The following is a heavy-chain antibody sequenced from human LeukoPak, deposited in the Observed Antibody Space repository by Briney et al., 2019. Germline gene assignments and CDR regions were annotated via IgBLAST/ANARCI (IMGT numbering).Heavy chain of an antibody. CDR1: GFTVRGNY. Sequence: GGSLRLSCAASGFTVRGNYMSWVRQAPGKGLEWVSVIYNAGTTYHADSVTGRFTISRDKSKTTLYLQMNPLRAEATAVYFCAGGNTWPGLSYWGQGTLLTVSS. CDR3: AGGNTWPGLSY. D-gene: IGHD6-25*01. V-gene: IGHV3-53*01. J-gene: IGHJ4*02. CDR2: IYNAGTT.